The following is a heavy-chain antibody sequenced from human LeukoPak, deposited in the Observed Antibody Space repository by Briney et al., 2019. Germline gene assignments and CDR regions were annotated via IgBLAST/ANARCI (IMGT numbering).Heavy chain of an antibody. J-gene: IGHJ4*02. CDR1: GFTFSGSA. V-gene: IGHV3-73*01. Sequence: GRSLRLSCAASGFTFSGSAMHWVRQASGKGLEWVGRIRSKANSYATAYAASVKGRFTISRDDSKNTAYLQMNSLKTEDTAVYYCTRLMTTVDYWGQGTLVTVSS. CDR3: TRLMTTVDY. CDR2: IRSKANSYAT. D-gene: IGHD4-17*01.